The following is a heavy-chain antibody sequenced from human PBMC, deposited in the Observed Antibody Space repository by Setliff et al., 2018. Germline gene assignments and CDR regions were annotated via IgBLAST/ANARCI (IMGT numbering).Heavy chain of an antibody. J-gene: IGHJ5*02. V-gene: IGHV4-34*01. D-gene: IGHD3-10*01. CDR2: INHSGST. CDR3: ARGKGSWVLLRWFDP. CDR1: GGSFSGHY. Sequence: SETLSLTCAVYGGSFSGHYWGWIRQPPGKGLEWIGEINHSGSTNYNPSLKSRVSISVDTSKNQFSLKLSSVTAADTAVYFCARGKGSWVLLRWFDPWGQGTLVTVSS.